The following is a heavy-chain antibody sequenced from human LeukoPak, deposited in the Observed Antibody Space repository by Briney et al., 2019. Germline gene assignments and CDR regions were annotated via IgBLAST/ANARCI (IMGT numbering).Heavy chain of an antibody. CDR2: IKQDGSEK. J-gene: IGHJ4*02. CDR1: GFTFRSYW. D-gene: IGHD1-26*01. Sequence: GGSLRLSCVASGFTFRSYWMNWVRQAPGKGLEWVANIKQDGSEKYYVDSVKGRFTISRDNARSSLYLQMNSLRAEDTAVYYCARGGTYYYHYFDYWGQGTLVTVSS. CDR3: ARGGTYYYHYFDY. V-gene: IGHV3-7*05.